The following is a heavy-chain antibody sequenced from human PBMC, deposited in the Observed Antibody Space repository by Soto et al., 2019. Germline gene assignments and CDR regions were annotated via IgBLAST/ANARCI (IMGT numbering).Heavy chain of an antibody. CDR1: GFIFSSYE. D-gene: IGHD3-10*01. CDR2: ISSGGSTI. V-gene: IGHV3-48*03. J-gene: IGHJ3*01. CDR3: AREHSYDAFDF. Sequence: LSLSCAASGFIFSSYEMNWVRQAPGKGLEWVSYISSGGSTIYYADSVGGRFTISRDNAKNSLYLQMNSLRAEDTAVYYCAREHSYDAFDFWGQGTMVTVSS.